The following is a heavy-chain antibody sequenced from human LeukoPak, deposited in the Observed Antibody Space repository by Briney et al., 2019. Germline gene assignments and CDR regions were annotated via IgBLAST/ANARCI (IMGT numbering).Heavy chain of an antibody. CDR3: ASCKGFWSGYPVCSYMDV. CDR2: IYTSGST. CDR1: GGSIGSYY. J-gene: IGHJ6*03. Sequence: SETPSLTCTVSGGSIGSYYWSWIRQPAGKGLEWIGRIYTSGSTNYNPSLKSRVTMSVDTSKNQFSLKLSSVTAADTAVYYCASCKGFWSGYPVCSYMDVWGKGTTVIVSS. D-gene: IGHD3-3*01. V-gene: IGHV4-4*07.